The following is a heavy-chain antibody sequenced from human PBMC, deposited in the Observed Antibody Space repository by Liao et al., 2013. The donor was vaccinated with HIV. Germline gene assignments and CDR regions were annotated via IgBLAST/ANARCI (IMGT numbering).Heavy chain of an antibody. J-gene: IGHJ1*01. D-gene: IGHD2-8*01. Sequence: QLQLQESGPGLVKPSETLSLTCTVSGGSISSSSYYWGWIRQPPGKGLEWIGDINHSGSTSYNPSLKSRVTISVDTSKNQFSLKLSSVTAADTAVYYCARGELYCSNGVCYGGGYFQHWGQGTLVTVSS. CDR2: INHSGST. CDR3: ARGELYCSNGVCYGGGYFQH. CDR1: GGSISSSSYY. V-gene: IGHV4-39*07.